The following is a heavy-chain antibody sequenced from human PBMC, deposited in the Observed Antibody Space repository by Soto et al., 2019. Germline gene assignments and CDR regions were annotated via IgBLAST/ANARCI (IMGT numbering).Heavy chain of an antibody. D-gene: IGHD3-22*01. V-gene: IGHV3-23*01. CDR2: ISGSGGST. CDR3: AKVVPREDYYDSSGYYF. CDR1: GFTFSSYA. J-gene: IGHJ4*02. Sequence: GGSLRLSCAASGFTFSSYAMSWVRQSPGKGLEWVSAISGSGGSTYYADSVKGRFTISRDNSKNTLYLQMNSLRAEDTAVYYCAKVVPREDYYDSSGYYFWGQGTLVTVSS.